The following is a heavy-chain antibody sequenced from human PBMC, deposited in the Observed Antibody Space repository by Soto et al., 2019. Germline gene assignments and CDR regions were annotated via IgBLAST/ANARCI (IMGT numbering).Heavy chain of an antibody. J-gene: IGHJ4*02. Sequence: GASVKVSCKASGFTFTSSAVQWGRQARGQRLEWIGWIVVGSGNTNYAQKFQERVTITRDMSTSTAYMELSSLRSEDTAVYYCAADFWLVRTSAPYHLDYPGQRTLVTVSS. D-gene: IGHD3-9*01. CDR1: GFTFTSSA. CDR3: AADFWLVRTSAPYHLDY. V-gene: IGHV1-58*01. CDR2: IVVGSGNT.